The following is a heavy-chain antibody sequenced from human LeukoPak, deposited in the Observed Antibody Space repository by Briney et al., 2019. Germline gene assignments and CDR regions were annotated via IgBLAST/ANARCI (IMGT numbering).Heavy chain of an antibody. Sequence: GESLKISCKGSGYSFTSHWLAWVRQSPGKGLEWMGIIYPGDSDTRYSPSFQGQVTISADKSISTAYLQWSSLKASDTAMYYCARQQALDAFDIWGQGTMVTVSS. CDR3: ARQQALDAFDI. CDR1: GYSFTSHW. J-gene: IGHJ3*02. V-gene: IGHV5-51*01. CDR2: IYPGDSDT.